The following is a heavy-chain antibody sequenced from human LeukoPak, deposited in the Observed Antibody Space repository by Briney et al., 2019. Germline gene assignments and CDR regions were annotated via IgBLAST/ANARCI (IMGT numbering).Heavy chain of an antibody. CDR1: GFTFDDYG. V-gene: IGHV3-20*04. CDR2: INWNGGST. J-gene: IGHJ4*02. Sequence: GGSLRLSCAASGFTFDDYGMSWVRQAPGKGLEWVSGINWNGGSTGYADSVKGRFTISRDNAKNSLYLQMNSLRDEDTAVYYCARVGYSGWNLEYWGQGTLVTVSS. CDR3: ARVGYSGWNLEY. D-gene: IGHD5-12*01.